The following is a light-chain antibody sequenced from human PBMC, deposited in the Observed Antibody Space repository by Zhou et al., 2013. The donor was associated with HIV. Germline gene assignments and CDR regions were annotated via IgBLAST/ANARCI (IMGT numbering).Light chain of an antibody. CDR1: QYVPSS. V-gene: IGKV3-15*01. CDR3: HQYSDWPPSSGT. Sequence: EIVLTQSPGTLSLSPGERAILTCRASQYVPSSSLAWYQQKPGQPPRLLIHGASTRAADVPARFSGSGSGTEFTLTISSLQSGDLAVYYCHQYSDWPPSSGTFGPGTKVDL. CDR2: GAS. J-gene: IGKJ3*01.